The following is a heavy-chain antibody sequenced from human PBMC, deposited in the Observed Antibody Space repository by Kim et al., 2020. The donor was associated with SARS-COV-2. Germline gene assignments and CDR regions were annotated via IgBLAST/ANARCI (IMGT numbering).Heavy chain of an antibody. CDR2: IRSKANSYAT. CDR3: TCHYYGSGSSTRPAYYYYYGMDV. Sequence: GGSLRLSCAASGFTFSGSAMHWVRQASGKGLEWVGRIRSKANSYATAYAASVKGRFTISRDDSKNTAYLQMNSLKTEDTAVYYCTCHYYGSGSSTRPAYYYYYGMDVWGQGTTVTVSS. J-gene: IGHJ6*02. D-gene: IGHD3-10*01. CDR1: GFTFSGSA. V-gene: IGHV3-73*01.